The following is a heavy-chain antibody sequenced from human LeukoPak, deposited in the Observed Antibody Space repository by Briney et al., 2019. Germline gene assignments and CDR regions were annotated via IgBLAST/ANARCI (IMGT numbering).Heavy chain of an antibody. D-gene: IGHD1-26*01. CDR1: GFTFSSYA. Sequence: PGGSLRLSCAASGFTFSSYAMNWVRQAPGKGLEWVSGISGSGTNTYYADSVKGRFTISRDNSKNTLYMQMNSLRAEDTAVYYCAKGQGVGARGYAFDIWGQGTMVTVSS. V-gene: IGHV3-23*01. CDR3: AKGQGVGARGYAFDI. CDR2: ISGSGTNT. J-gene: IGHJ3*02.